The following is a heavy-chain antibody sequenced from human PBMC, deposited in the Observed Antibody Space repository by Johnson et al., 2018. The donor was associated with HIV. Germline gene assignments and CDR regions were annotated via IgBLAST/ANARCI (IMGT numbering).Heavy chain of an antibody. J-gene: IGHJ3*02. CDR1: GFTFSSYA. V-gene: IGHV3-30*04. CDR2: ISYDGSNK. CDR3: ARDSGVPGNDAFDI. D-gene: IGHD3-10*01. Sequence: QEKLVESGGGVVQPGRSLRLSCAASGFTFSSYAMHWVRQARGKGLEWVAVISYDGSNKYYADSVKGRFTISRDNSKNTLYLQMNSLRAEDTAVYYCARDSGVPGNDAFDIWGQGTMVTVSS.